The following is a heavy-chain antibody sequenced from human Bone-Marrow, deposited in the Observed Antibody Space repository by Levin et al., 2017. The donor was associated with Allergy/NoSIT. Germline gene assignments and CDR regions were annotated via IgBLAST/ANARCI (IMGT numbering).Heavy chain of an antibody. CDR2: IYYSGNT. D-gene: IGHD4-11*01. V-gene: IGHV4-30-4*01. CDR1: SGSISNDDYY. Sequence: SQTLSLPCTVSSGSISNDDYYWSWIRQPPGKGLEWIGYIYYSGNTYYNPSLKRRVTISVDTSKNQFSLKLSSATAADTAVYYCATYILTNDTFDIWGQGTMVTVSA. CDR3: ATYILTNDTFDI. J-gene: IGHJ3*02.